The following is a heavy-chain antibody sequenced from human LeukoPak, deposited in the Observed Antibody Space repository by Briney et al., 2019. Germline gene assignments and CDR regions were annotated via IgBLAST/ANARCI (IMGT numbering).Heavy chain of an antibody. V-gene: IGHV4-39*07. CDR1: GGSISSSSYY. Sequence: SETLSLTCTVSGGSISSSSYYWGWIRQPPGKGLEWIGSIYYSGSTNYNPSLKSRVTISVDTSKNQFSLKLSSVTAADAAVYYCARARPPVLRFLEWFHNWFDPWGQGTLVTVSS. CDR2: IYYSGST. D-gene: IGHD3-3*01. CDR3: ARARPPVLRFLEWFHNWFDP. J-gene: IGHJ5*02.